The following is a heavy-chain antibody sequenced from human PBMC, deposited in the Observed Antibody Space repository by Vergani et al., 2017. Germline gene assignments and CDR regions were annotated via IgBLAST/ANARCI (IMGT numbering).Heavy chain of an antibody. CDR2: IYPGDSDT. Sequence: EVQLVQSGAEVKKPGESLKISCKGSGYSFTSYWIGWVRQMPGKGLEWMGFIYPGDSDTRYSPSFQGQVTISADKSISTAYLQWSSLKASDTAMYYCARHRGWGLVVXAATPWYYYYGMDVWGQGTTVTVSS. CDR3: ARHRGWGLVVXAATPWYYYYGMDV. CDR1: GYSFTSYW. D-gene: IGHD2-15*01. V-gene: IGHV5-51*01. J-gene: IGHJ6*02.